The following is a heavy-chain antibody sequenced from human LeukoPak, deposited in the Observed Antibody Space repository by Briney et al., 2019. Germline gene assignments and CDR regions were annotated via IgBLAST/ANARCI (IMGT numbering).Heavy chain of an antibody. Sequence: SETLSLTCTVSGGSISSSSYYWGWIRQPPGRGLEWIGSIYYSGSTYYNPSLKSRVTISVDTSKNQFSLKLSSVTAADTAVYYCARVGEMATIMYYFDYWGQGTLVTVSS. J-gene: IGHJ4*02. CDR2: IYYSGST. D-gene: IGHD5-24*01. V-gene: IGHV4-39*07. CDR1: GGSISSSSYY. CDR3: ARVGEMATIMYYFDY.